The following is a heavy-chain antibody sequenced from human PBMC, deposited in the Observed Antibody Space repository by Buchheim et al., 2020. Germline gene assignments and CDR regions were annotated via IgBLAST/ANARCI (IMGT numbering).Heavy chain of an antibody. Sequence: EVQVVESGGGLVQPGGSLTLSCVGSGFTFSGSAIHWVRQAPGKGLEGVGRIGSKANSHATAYAASVKGRFPISRDDSENTAYLQMNSLRVEDTAVYYCTRRMMATVVDYWGQGTL. CDR1: GFTFSGSA. J-gene: IGHJ4*01. D-gene: IGHD4-23*01. CDR2: IGSKANSHAT. CDR3: TRRMMATVVDY. V-gene: IGHV3-73*02.